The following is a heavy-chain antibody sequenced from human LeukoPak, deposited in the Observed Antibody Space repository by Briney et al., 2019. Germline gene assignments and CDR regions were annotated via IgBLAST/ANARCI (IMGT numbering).Heavy chain of an antibody. D-gene: IGHD1-26*01. Sequence: SGGSLRLSCAASGFTFSSYAMSWVRQAPGKGLEWVSGINWNGGSTGYADSVKGRFTISRDNAKNSLYLQMNSLRAEDTALYYCARDRIVGATTESFDYWGQGTLVTVSS. CDR2: INWNGGST. CDR3: ARDRIVGATTESFDY. CDR1: GFTFSSYA. J-gene: IGHJ4*02. V-gene: IGHV3-20*04.